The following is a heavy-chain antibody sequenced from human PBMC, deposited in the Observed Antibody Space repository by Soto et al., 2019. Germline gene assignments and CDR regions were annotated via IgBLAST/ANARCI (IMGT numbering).Heavy chain of an antibody. CDR2: ISGTSHDT. V-gene: IGHV3-11*05. Sequence: QVQLVESGGGLVKPGGSLRLSCAASGFTFSNFYMSGVRQAPGKGLEWVPYISGTSHDTNYADSLKGRFTISRDNAKNSLHRQMQSLRAEDTALYYCAMSGGSCDSARCYYYAMDVWGQGNTVTVSS. D-gene: IGHD2-15*01. CDR1: GFTFSNFY. CDR3: AMSGGSCDSARCYYYAMDV. J-gene: IGHJ6*02.